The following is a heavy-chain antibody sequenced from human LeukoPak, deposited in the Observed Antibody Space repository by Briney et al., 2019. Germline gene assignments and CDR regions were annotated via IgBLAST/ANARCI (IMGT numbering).Heavy chain of an antibody. V-gene: IGHV1-2*02. CDR3: ATNILVRDIINWFDP. CDR1: GYTFTGYF. J-gene: IGHJ5*02. CDR2: INPNSGGT. Sequence: GASVKVSCKASGYTFTGYFIHWVRQAPGQGLEWMGWINPNSGGTHYAQKFQGRVTMTRDTSISTAYMELSSLRYDDTAVYYCATNILVRDIINWFDPWGQGTLVTVSS. D-gene: IGHD3-10*01.